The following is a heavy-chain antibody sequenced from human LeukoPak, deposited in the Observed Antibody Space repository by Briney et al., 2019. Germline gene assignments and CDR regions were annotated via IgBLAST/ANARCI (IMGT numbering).Heavy chain of an antibody. Sequence: RSGGSLRLSCAASGFTFSSYWMSWVRQAPGKGLEWVSGINWNGGSTGYADSVKGRFTISRDNAKNSLYLQMNSLRAEDTALYYCARVRSSSSWADYFDYWGQGTLVTVSS. CDR1: GFTFSSYW. J-gene: IGHJ4*02. CDR3: ARVRSSSSWADYFDY. D-gene: IGHD6-13*01. CDR2: INWNGGST. V-gene: IGHV3-20*04.